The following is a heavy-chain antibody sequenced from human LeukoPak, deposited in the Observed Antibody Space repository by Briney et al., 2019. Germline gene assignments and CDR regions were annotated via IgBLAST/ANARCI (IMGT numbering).Heavy chain of an antibody. CDR1: EFTFSIYA. D-gene: IGHD3-22*01. J-gene: IGHJ4*02. Sequence: PGGSLRLSCAASEFTFSIYAMSWVRQAPGRGLEWVASITSTGESTWYAGSVKGRFTISRDNSKYTVYLQMNSLRAEDTAIYYCAKDRPNYFGTNGHYYRRDGDFWGQGTLVTVS. CDR2: ITSTGEST. V-gene: IGHV3-23*01. CDR3: AKDRPNYFGTNGHYYRRDGDF.